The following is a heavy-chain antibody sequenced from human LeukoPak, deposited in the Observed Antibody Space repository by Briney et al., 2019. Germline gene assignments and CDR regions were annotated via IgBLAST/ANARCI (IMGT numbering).Heavy chain of an antibody. Sequence: GASVKVSCKASGGTFSSYAISWVRQAPGQGLEWMGRIIPIFGIANYAQKFQGRVTITADKSTSTAYMELSSLRSEDTAVYYCAANAPDSSGYKLDYWGQGTLVTVSS. D-gene: IGHD3-22*01. J-gene: IGHJ4*02. CDR3: AANAPDSSGYKLDY. CDR1: GGTFSSYA. CDR2: IIPIFGIA. V-gene: IGHV1-69*04.